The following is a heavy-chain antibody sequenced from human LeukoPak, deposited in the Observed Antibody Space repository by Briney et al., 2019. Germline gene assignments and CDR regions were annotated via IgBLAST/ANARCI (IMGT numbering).Heavy chain of an antibody. V-gene: IGHV3-30*02. J-gene: IGHJ3*02. CDR1: GFTFSSYG. D-gene: IGHD3-22*01. CDR3: AKILPPINYYDSSGFYAFDI. Sequence: PGGSLRLSCAASGFTFSSYGMHWVRQAPGKGLEWVAFIRYDGSNKYYADSVKGRFTISRDNSKNTLYLQMNSLRAEDTAVYYSAKILPPINYYDSSGFYAFDIWGQGTMVTVSS. CDR2: IRYDGSNK.